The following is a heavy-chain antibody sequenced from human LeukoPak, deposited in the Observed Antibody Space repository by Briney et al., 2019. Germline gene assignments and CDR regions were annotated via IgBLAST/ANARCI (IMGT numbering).Heavy chain of an antibody. CDR3: AMEDIVVVPAAIQGDAFDI. V-gene: IGHV1-69*02. D-gene: IGHD2-2*02. J-gene: IGHJ3*02. CDR2: IIPILGIA. Sequence: GASVKVSCKTSGYTFTGYYMHWVRQAPGQGLEWMGRIIPILGIANYAQKFQGRVTITADKSTSTAYMELSSLRSEDTAVYYCAMEDIVVVPAAIQGDAFDIWGQGTMVTVSS. CDR1: GYTFTGYY.